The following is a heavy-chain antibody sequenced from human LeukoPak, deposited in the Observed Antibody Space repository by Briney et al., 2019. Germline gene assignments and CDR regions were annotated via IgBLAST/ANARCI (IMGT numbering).Heavy chain of an antibody. J-gene: IGHJ4*02. V-gene: IGHV3-7*01. CDR1: GFTFSNYW. CDR2: IKQDGSDE. CDR3: ARARTSGDEALAGNY. Sequence: PGGSLRLSCAASGFTFSNYWMIWVRQAPGQGLEWVANIKQDGSDESYVDSVKGRFTISRDNAKNSLYLQMNSLRVEDTAVYYCARARTSGDEALAGNYWGQGTLVTVSS. D-gene: IGHD6-19*01.